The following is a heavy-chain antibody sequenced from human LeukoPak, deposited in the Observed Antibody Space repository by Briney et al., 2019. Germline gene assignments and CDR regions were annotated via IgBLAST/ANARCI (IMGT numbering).Heavy chain of an antibody. CDR1: GGTFSRYA. CDR3: ARDRCSSSSCYFDY. Sequence: SVKVSCKASGGTFSRYAISWVRQAPGQGLEWMGGIIPIFGTANYAQKFQGRVTITADESTSTAYMELSSLRSEDTAVYYCARDRCSSSSCYFDYWGQGTLVTVSS. CDR2: IIPIFGTA. J-gene: IGHJ4*02. V-gene: IGHV1-69*13. D-gene: IGHD2-2*01.